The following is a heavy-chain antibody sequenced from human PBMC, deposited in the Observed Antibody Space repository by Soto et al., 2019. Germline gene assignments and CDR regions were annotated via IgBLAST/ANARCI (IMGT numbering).Heavy chain of an antibody. V-gene: IGHV3-33*01. J-gene: IGHJ4*02. Sequence: PGGSLRLSCAASGFTFSSYGMHWVRQAPGKGLEWVAVIWYDGSNKYYADSVKGRFTISRDNSKNTLYLQMNSLRAEDTAVYYCVCLPCHSAYHRAISYWAQAALVTVSS. CDR3: VCLPCHSAYHRAISY. CDR2: IWYDGSNK. D-gene: IGHD5-12*01. CDR1: GFTFSSYG.